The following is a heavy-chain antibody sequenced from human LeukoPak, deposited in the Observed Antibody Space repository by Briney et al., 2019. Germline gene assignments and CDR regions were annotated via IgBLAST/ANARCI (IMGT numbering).Heavy chain of an antibody. CDR2: IIAYNGNT. V-gene: IGHV1-18*01. CDR3: ARENNWNSEGPVSPIDY. CDR1: GYTFTSYG. J-gene: IGHJ4*02. D-gene: IGHD1-7*01. Sequence: ASVKVSCKASGYTFTSYGISWVRQAPGQGGEWVGWIIAYNGNTNYAQKLQGRVTMTTDTSTSTAYMELRSLRSDDTAVYYCARENNWNSEGPVSPIDYWGQGTLVTVSS.